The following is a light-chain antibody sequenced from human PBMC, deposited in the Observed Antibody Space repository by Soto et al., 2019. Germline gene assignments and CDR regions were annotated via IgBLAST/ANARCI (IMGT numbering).Light chain of an antibody. V-gene: IGLV2-14*01. Sequence: QSALTQPASVSGSPGQSITISCTGTSSDVGGYNYVSWYQQSPGKAPKLMIYEVSNRPSGVSNRFSGSKSGNTASLTISGRQAEDEADYYCSSYTTSSTYVFGTGTKVTVL. CDR1: SSDVGGYNY. CDR3: SSYTTSSTYV. J-gene: IGLJ1*01. CDR2: EVS.